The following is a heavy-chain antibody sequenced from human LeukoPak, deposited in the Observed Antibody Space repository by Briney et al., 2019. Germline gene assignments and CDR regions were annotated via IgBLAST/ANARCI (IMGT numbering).Heavy chain of an antibody. CDR1: GGSISSYY. CDR3: ARQGNWNYYYYMDV. V-gene: IGHV4-4*09. Sequence: SETQSLTCTVSGGSISSYYWCWIRQPPGKGLEWIGYIYTSGSTNYNPSLKSRVTISVDTSKNQFSLKLSSVTAADTAVYYCARQGNWNYYYYMDVWGKGTTVTVSS. D-gene: IGHD1-20*01. J-gene: IGHJ6*03. CDR2: IYTSGST.